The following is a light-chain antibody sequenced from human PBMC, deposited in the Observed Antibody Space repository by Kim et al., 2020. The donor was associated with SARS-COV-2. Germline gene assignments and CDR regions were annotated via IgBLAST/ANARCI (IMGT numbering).Light chain of an antibody. CDR2: GAS. J-gene: IGKJ5*01. V-gene: IGKV3-15*01. CDR1: QSVSSN. CDR3: QQYNNWIT. Sequence: AVPPGERAPLACRAMQSVSSNLAWYQQKPGQAPRLLIYGASTRATGIPARFSGSGSGTEFTLTISSLQSEDFAVYYCQQYNNWITFGQGTRLEIK.